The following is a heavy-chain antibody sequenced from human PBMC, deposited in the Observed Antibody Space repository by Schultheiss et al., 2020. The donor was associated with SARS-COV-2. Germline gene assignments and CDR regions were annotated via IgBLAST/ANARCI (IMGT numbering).Heavy chain of an antibody. CDR2: IYYSGST. Sequence: SQTLSLTCAVSGGSISSGGYSWSWIRQPPGKGLEWIGYIYYSGSTNYNPSLKSRVTISVDTSKNQFSLKLSSVTAADTAVYYCAREGTTDYWGQGTLVTVSS. V-gene: IGHV4-61*08. CDR1: GGSISSGGYS. CDR3: AREGTTDY. J-gene: IGHJ4*02. D-gene: IGHD2/OR15-2a*01.